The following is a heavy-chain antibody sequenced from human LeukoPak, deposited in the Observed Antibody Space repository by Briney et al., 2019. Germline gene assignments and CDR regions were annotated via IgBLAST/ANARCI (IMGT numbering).Heavy chain of an antibody. CDR2: INSDGSST. CDR3: ARGMPTYDYVWGSYRSHPTNYYYGMDV. J-gene: IGHJ6*02. D-gene: IGHD3-16*02. Sequence: GGSLRLSCAASGFTFSSYWMHWVRQAPGKGLVWVSRINSDGSSTSYADSVKGRFTISRDNAKNTLYLQMNSLRAEDTAVYYCARGMPTYDYVWGSYRSHPTNYYYGMDVWGQGTTVTVSS. V-gene: IGHV3-74*01. CDR1: GFTFSSYW.